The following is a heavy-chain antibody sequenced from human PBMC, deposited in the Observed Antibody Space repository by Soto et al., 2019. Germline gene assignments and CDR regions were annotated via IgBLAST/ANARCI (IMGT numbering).Heavy chain of an antibody. Sequence: QVQLVQSGAEVKKPGSSVKVSCKASGGTFSSYTISWVRQAPGQGLEWMGRIIPILGIANYAQKFQGRVMITADKSTSTAYMELSSLRSEDTDVYYCAREWGGREPTRHNWFDPWGQGTLVNVSS. D-gene: IGHD1-26*01. CDR3: AREWGGREPTRHNWFDP. CDR2: IIPILGIA. V-gene: IGHV1-69*08. J-gene: IGHJ5*02. CDR1: GGTFSSYT.